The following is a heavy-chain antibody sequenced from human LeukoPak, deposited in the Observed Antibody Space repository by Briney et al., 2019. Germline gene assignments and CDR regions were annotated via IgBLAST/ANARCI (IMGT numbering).Heavy chain of an antibody. CDR2: IKSKTDGGTT. V-gene: IGHV3-15*01. Sequence: KTGGPLRLSCAASGFTFSNAWMSWVRQAPGKGLEWLGRIKSKTDGGTTDYAAPVKGRFTISRDDSKNTLYLQMNSLKTEDTAVYYCTTVLLAHKYYDFWSGYYTSGDYFDYWGQGTLVTVSS. J-gene: IGHJ4*02. CDR1: GFTFSNAW. D-gene: IGHD3-3*01. CDR3: TTVLLAHKYYDFWSGYYTSGDYFDY.